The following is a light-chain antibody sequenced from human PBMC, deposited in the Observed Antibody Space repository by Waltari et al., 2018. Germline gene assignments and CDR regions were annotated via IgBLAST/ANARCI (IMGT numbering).Light chain of an antibody. Sequence: DIQMNQSPSHVSESVGDRITIPSRPSQGTSSWLVWYQQKPGRAPKLLIYTASSLQGGVPSRFSGSGSGTDFTLTISSLQPEDFATYYCQQANSFPPSFGGGTKVEIK. CDR2: TAS. V-gene: IGKV1-12*01. CDR1: QGTSSW. CDR3: QQANSFPPS. J-gene: IGKJ4*01.